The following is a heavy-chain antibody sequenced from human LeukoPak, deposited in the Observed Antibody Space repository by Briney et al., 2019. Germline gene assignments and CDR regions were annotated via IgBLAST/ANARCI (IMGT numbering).Heavy chain of an antibody. D-gene: IGHD4-17*01. J-gene: IGHJ4*02. Sequence: GESLKISCKGSGYSFANYWIGWVRQMPGKGLEWMGFIYPGDSDARYSPSFQGQVTLSADKSINTAYLQWSSLRASDTAMYYCATKSHGDYFDYWGQGSLVTVSS. CDR1: GYSFANYW. V-gene: IGHV5-51*01. CDR2: IYPGDSDA. CDR3: ATKSHGDYFDY.